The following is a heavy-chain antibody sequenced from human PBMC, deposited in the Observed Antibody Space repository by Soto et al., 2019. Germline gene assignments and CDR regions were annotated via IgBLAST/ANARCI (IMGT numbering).Heavy chain of an antibody. CDR3: AEVTKLWFGDPRWFQP. CDR2: ISAYNDNT. V-gene: IGHV1-18*01. D-gene: IGHD3-10*01. Sequence: ASVKVSCKASGYTFTSYGISWVRQAPGQGLERMGWISAYNDNTNYAQKLQGRVTMTTDTSTSTAYMELRSLRSDDTAVFFCAEVTKLWFGDPRWFQPWGQGTLVTVS. CDR1: GYTFTSYG. J-gene: IGHJ5*02.